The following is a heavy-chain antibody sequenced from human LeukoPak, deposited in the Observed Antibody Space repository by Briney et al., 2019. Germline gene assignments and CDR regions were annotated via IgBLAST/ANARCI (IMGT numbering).Heavy chain of an antibody. CDR2: ISSSTIYT. V-gene: IGHV3-21*01. Sequence: PSGSLTLSCAASEFTFSNYSMNSVLQALGKGVEWVSSISSSTIYTYYADSVKGRFTISRDNAKNSLYLQMNSLRDEDTAVYYCASGPTSGSYREVGYWGQGNLVTGSS. D-gene: IGHD1-26*01. CDR3: ASGPTSGSYREVGY. CDR1: EFTFSNYS. J-gene: IGHJ4*02.